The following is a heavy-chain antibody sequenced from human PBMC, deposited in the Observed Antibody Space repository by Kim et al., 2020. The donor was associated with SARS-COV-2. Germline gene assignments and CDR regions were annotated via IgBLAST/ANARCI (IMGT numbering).Heavy chain of an antibody. CDR2: INHSGST. V-gene: IGHV4-34*01. J-gene: IGHJ4*02. Sequence: SETLSLTCAVYGGSFSGYYWSWIRQPPGKGLEWIGEINHSGSTNYNPSLKSRVTISVDTSKNQFSLKLSSVTAADTAVYYCARGYCGGDCYSGIGSDYWGQGTLVTVST. CDR3: ARGYCGGDCYSGIGSDY. D-gene: IGHD2-21*02. CDR1: GGSFSGYY.